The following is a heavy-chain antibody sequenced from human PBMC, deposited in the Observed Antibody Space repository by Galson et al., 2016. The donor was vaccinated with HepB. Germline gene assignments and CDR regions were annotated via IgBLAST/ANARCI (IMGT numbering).Heavy chain of an antibody. CDR2: LSKDGNAK. D-gene: IGHD6-19*01. V-gene: IGHV3-30-3*01. J-gene: IGHJ4*02. CDR3: ARGDYSSGEPGY. Sequence: SLRLSCATSGFTFSGYSMQWVRHVPGRGLEWLSLLSKDGNAKYYADSVQGRLTISRDNSKDTLYLYMSGLRPEDTAVYYCARGDYSSGEPGYWGQGTLVTVSS. CDR1: GFTFSGYS.